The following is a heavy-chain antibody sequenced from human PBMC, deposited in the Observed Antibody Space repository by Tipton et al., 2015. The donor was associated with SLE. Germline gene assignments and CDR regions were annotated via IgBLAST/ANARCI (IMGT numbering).Heavy chain of an antibody. D-gene: IGHD1-26*01. CDR3: ATGVGATTFDY. V-gene: IGHV4-34*01. Sequence: LRLSCAASGFTVSSNYMSWVRQAPGKGLEWVGEINHSGSTNYNPSLKSRVTISVDTSKNQFSLKLSSVTAADTAFYYCATGVGATTFDYWGQGTLVTVSS. J-gene: IGHJ4*02. CDR1: GFTVSSNY. CDR2: INHSGST.